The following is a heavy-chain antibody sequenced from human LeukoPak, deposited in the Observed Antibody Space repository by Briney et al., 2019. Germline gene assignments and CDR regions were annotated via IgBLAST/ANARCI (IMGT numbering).Heavy chain of an antibody. J-gene: IGHJ5*02. CDR3: AREVIAAAGTLNWFDP. CDR2: ISSSSSYI. Sequence: PGGSLILSCAASGFTFSSYSMNWVRQAPGKGLEWVSSISSSSSYIYYADSVKGRFTIPRDNAKNSLYLQMNSLRAEDTAVYYCAREVIAAAGTLNWFDPWGQGTLVTVSS. D-gene: IGHD6-13*01. CDR1: GFTFSSYS. V-gene: IGHV3-21*01.